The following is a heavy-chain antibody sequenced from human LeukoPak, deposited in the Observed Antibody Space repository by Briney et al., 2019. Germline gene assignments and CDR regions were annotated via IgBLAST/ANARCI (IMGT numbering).Heavy chain of an antibody. D-gene: IGHD6-13*01. CDR3: ARHEGILAAINWFDP. J-gene: IGHJ5*02. CDR1: GGSISSYY. CDR2: IYYSGST. Sequence: PSETLSLTCTVSGGSISSYYWSWIRQPPGKGLEWIGYIYYSGSTNYNPSLKSRVTISLDMSKNQFSLRLSSVTAADTAVYYCARHEGILAAINWFDPWGQGTLVTVSS. V-gene: IGHV4-59*08.